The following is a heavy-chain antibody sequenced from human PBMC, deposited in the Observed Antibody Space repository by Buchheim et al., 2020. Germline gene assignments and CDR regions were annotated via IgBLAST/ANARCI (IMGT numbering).Heavy chain of an antibody. V-gene: IGHV3-23*01. CDR1: GFTFDNYG. CDR3: AKDGGLHSLEWLTSGGFWYFDL. D-gene: IGHD3-3*01. CDR2: IGGSSGNT. J-gene: IGHJ2*01. Sequence: EVQLLEAGGGLVQPGGSLRLSCAASGFTFDNYGMSWVRQAPVKGLEWVSAIGGSSGNTYYADSVKGRFTISRDNSKNTLYLQMNSLRAEDTAVYYCAKDGGLHSLEWLTSGGFWYFDLWGRGTL.